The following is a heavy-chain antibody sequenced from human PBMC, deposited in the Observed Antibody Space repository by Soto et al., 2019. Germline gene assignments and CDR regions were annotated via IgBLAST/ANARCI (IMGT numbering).Heavy chain of an antibody. CDR1: GFSFSSYA. V-gene: IGHV3-23*01. Sequence: TGGSLRLSCAASGFSFSSYAMSWVRQAPGKGLEWVSAISGSGGSTYYADSVKGRFTISRDNSKNTLYLQMNSLRAEDTAVYYCAKPSSRTTIYPPRDYWGQGTLVTVSS. CDR2: ISGSGGST. D-gene: IGHD3-9*01. CDR3: AKPSSRTTIYPPRDY. J-gene: IGHJ4*02.